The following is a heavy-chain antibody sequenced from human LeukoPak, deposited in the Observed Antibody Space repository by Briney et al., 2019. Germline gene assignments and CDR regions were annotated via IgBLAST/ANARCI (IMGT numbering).Heavy chain of an antibody. Sequence: GPSVKVSCRTSADTSTSYYMHRVRQAPGQGLEWMGIINPSGGSTSYAQKFQGRVTMTRDTSTSTVYMELSSLRSEDTSVYYCARVRSRGWFDPWGQGTLVTVSS. CDR3: ARVRSRGWFDP. J-gene: IGHJ5*02. CDR2: INPSGGST. CDR1: ADTSTSYY. V-gene: IGHV1-46*01.